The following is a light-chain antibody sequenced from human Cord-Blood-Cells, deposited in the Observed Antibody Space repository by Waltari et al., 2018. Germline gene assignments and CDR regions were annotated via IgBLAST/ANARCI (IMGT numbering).Light chain of an antibody. CDR2: EVS. Sequence: QSALTHPASVSGSPGQSTPISCPGTTSEVGSYTLVPWYQQHPGKDPKLRIYEVSKRPSGVSNRFSDSKSGNTASLTISGLQAEDEADYYCCSYAGSSTLVFGGGTKLTVL. CDR3: CSYAGSSTLV. V-gene: IGLV2-23*02. CDR1: TSEVGSYTL. J-gene: IGLJ3*02.